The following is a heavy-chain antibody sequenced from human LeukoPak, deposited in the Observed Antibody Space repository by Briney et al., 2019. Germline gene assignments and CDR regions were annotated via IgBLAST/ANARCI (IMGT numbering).Heavy chain of an antibody. Sequence: GGSLRLSCAASGFTFSSYGMHWVRQAPGKGLEWVAVISYDGSNKYYADSVKGRFTISRDNSKNMLYLQMNSLRAEDTAVYYCAKDLSSSWYYYYGMDVWGQGTTVTVSS. CDR2: ISYDGSNK. J-gene: IGHJ6*02. V-gene: IGHV3-30*18. CDR3: AKDLSSSWYYYYGMDV. D-gene: IGHD6-13*01. CDR1: GFTFSSYG.